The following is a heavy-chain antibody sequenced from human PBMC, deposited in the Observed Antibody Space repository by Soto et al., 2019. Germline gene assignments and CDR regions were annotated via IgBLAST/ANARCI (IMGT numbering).Heavy chain of an antibody. CDR1: GGSISSYY. V-gene: IGHV4-59*12. D-gene: IGHD6-19*01. Sequence: SETLSLTCTVSGGSISSYYWSWIRQPPGKGLEWIGYIYHSGSSIYNPSLKSRVTISLDRSKNQFSLRLRSVTAADTAVYYCARSVGYRSGWWPYYFDYWGQGALVTVSS. CDR2: IYHSGSS. J-gene: IGHJ4*02. CDR3: ARSVGYRSGWWPYYFDY.